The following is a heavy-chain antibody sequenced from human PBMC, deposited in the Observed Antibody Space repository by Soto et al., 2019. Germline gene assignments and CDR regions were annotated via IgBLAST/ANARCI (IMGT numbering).Heavy chain of an antibody. J-gene: IGHJ5*02. CDR3: ARVSWPLGWFDP. V-gene: IGHV1-2*02. Sequence: ASVKVSCKASGYTFTGYYMHWVRQAPGQGLEWMGWINPNSGGTNYAQKFQGRATMTRDTSISTAYMELSRLRSDDTAVYYCARVSWPLGWFDPWGKGTLVTVSS. D-gene: IGHD2-15*01. CDR2: INPNSGGT. CDR1: GYTFTGYY.